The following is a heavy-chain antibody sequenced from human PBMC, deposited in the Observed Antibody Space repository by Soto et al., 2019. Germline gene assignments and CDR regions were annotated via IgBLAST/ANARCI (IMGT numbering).Heavy chain of an antibody. V-gene: IGHV2-5*02. CDR1: GFSLTTDRVG. CDR3: AHAYGGRSLY. Sequence: QITLKESGPTLVKPTQTLTLTCTFSGFSLTTDRVGVGWIRQPPGEALEWLAVIYWDDSKTYRPSLESRLTIPKDNSKNQVALTMTNMDSLDTATYYCAHAYGGRSLYWGQGTLVTVSS. J-gene: IGHJ4*02. D-gene: IGHD1-26*01. CDR2: IYWDDSK.